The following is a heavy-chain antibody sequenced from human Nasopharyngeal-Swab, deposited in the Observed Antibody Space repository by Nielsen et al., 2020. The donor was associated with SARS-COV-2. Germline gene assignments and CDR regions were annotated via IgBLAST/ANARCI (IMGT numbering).Heavy chain of an antibody. CDR2: IYPGDSDT. V-gene: IGHV5-51*01. CDR1: GYSFTSYW. J-gene: IGHJ4*02. CDR3: ARLWGIVGRGVVY. Sequence: GGSLRLSCKGSGYSFTSYWIGWVRQMPGKGLEWMGIIYPGDSDTRYSPSFQGQVTISADKSISTAYLQWSSLKASDTAMYYCARLWGIVGRGVVYWGRGTLVTVSS. D-gene: IGHD1-26*01.